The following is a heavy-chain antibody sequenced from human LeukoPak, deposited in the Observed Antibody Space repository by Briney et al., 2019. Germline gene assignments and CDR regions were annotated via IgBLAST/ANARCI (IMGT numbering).Heavy chain of an antibody. CDR3: ARGISGSYYTVDY. CDR1: GGSISSGSYY. CDR2: IYTSGST. D-gene: IGHD1-26*01. V-gene: IGHV4-61*02. J-gene: IGHJ4*02. Sequence: PSETLSLTCTVSGGSISSGSYYWSWIRQPAGKGLEWIGRIYTSGSTNYNPSLKSRVTISVDTSKNQFSLKLSSVTAADTAVYYCARGISGSYYTVDYWGQGTLVTVSS.